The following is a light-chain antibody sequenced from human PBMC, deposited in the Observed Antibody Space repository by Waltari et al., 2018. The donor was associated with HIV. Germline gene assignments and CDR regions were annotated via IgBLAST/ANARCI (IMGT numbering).Light chain of an antibody. V-gene: IGLV2-11*01. CDR2: DVN. Sequence: QSALTQPRSMSGSPGQSVTISCTGTSSDVGGYNYVSWYQQHPGKAPKLKIFDVNKRPSVVPDRFSGSKSCNTASLTISGLQAEDEADYYCCSYADNYTWVFGGGTKLTVL. CDR3: CSYADNYTWV. CDR1: SSDVGGYNY. J-gene: IGLJ3*02.